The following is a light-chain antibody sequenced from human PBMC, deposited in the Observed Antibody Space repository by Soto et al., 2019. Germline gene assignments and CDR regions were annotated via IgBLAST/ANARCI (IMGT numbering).Light chain of an antibody. J-gene: IGLJ3*02. CDR3: AAWDDSLSAWV. CDR1: RSNIGRDY. Sequence: QSVLTQPPSASGTPGQRVTISCSGGRSNIGRDYVYWFQQLPGTAPKLLIYTNNQRPSGVPDRFSGSKSGTSASLAISGLRSEDEADYCCAAWDDSLSAWVFGGGTKLTVL. V-gene: IGLV1-47*02. CDR2: TNN.